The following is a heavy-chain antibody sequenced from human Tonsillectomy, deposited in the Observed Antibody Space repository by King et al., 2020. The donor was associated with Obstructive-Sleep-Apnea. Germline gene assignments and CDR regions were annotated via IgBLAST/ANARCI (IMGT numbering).Heavy chain of an antibody. Sequence: VQLQESGPGLVKPSETLSLTCTVSGASISDYYWNWIRQPPGEGLEWIGYGDYGGNTKYNPSFRSRVTISVDTSKNQFSLKLYSVTAADTAVYYCARMPLYDILTGYYRGASYFDYWGQGTLVTVSS. CDR2: GDYGGNT. D-gene: IGHD3-9*01. CDR3: ARMPLYDILTGYYRGASYFDY. J-gene: IGHJ4*02. V-gene: IGHV4-59*08. CDR1: GASISDYY.